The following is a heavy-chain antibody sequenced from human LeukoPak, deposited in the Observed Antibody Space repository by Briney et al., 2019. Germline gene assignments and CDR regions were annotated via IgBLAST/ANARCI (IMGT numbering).Heavy chain of an antibody. CDR2: ISYDGSNK. Sequence: GGSLRLSCAASGFTFSSYEMNWVRQAPGKGLEWVAVISYDGSNKYYADSVKGRFTISRDNSKNTLYLQMNSLRAEDTAVYYCAREVDCSSTSCYWGMDVWGKGTTVTVSS. CDR1: GFTFSSYE. V-gene: IGHV3-30*04. CDR3: AREVDCSSTSCYWGMDV. D-gene: IGHD2-2*01. J-gene: IGHJ6*04.